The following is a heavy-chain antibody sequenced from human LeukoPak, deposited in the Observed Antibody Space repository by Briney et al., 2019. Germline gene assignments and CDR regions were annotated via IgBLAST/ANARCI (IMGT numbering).Heavy chain of an antibody. CDR2: VYTTGST. CDR1: GDSVSSPRYL. D-gene: IGHD5-18*01. Sequence: SETLSLTCNVSGDSVSSPRYLWSWIRQPAGKGLEWIGRVYTTGSTSYNPSLESRVTLSVDTSKNQFSLKLTSVTAADTAVYFCARDRRDTPMGGPFDYWGQGMLVTVSS. CDR3: ARDRRDTPMGGPFDY. J-gene: IGHJ4*02. V-gene: IGHV4-61*02.